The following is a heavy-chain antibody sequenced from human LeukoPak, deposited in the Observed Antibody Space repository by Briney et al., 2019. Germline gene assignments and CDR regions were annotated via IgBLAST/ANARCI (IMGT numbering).Heavy chain of an antibody. CDR2: IYYSGST. V-gene: IGHV4-59*01. CDR3: ARESSGTRIAY. D-gene: IGHD3-10*01. Sequence: SETLSLTCTVSGGSISSYYWSWIRQPPGKGLEWIGYIYYSGSTNYNPSLKSRVTISVDTSKNQFSLKLSSVTAAEPAVYYCARESSGTRIAYWGQGTLVTAPS. J-gene: IGHJ4*02. CDR1: GGSISSYY.